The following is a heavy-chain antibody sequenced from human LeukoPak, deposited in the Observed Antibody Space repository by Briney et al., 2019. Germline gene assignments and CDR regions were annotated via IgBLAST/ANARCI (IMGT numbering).Heavy chain of an antibody. CDR1: GFTFSSYS. J-gene: IGHJ4*02. CDR3: ILDVWDIVVVPAARRTDFDY. V-gene: IGHV3-48*04. Sequence: GGSLRLSCAASGFTFSSYSMNWVRQAPGKGLEWVSYISSSSSTIYYADSVKGRFTISRDNAKNSLYLQMNSLRAEDTAVYYCILDVWDIVVVPAARRTDFDYWGQGTLVTVSS. D-gene: IGHD2-2*01. CDR2: ISSSSSTI.